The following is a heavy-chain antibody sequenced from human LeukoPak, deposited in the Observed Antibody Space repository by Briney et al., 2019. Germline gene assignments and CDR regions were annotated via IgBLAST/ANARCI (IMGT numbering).Heavy chain of an antibody. V-gene: IGHV4-59*08. J-gene: IGHJ4*02. D-gene: IGHD3-16*01. CDR1: GGSISSYY. Sequence: SETLSLTCTVSGGSISSYYWSWIRQPPGKRLEWIGYIYYSGSTNYNPSLKSRVTISVDTSKNQFSLKLSSVTAADTAVYYCASYVWGSYFFDYWGQGTLVTVSS. CDR2: IYYSGST. CDR3: ASYVWGSYFFDY.